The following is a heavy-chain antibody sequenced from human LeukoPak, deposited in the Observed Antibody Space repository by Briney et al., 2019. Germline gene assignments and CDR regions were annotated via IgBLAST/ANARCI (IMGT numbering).Heavy chain of an antibody. Sequence: ASVKVSCKASGYTFTGYYIHWVRQAPGQGLEWMGWINPNSGGTNYAQKFQGRVTMIRDTSISTAYMELSSLRSDDTAVYYCARGMEAPNYGMDVWGQGTTVTVSS. CDR1: GYTFTGYY. V-gene: IGHV1-2*02. D-gene: IGHD2-8*01. J-gene: IGHJ6*02. CDR3: ARGMEAPNYGMDV. CDR2: INPNSGGT.